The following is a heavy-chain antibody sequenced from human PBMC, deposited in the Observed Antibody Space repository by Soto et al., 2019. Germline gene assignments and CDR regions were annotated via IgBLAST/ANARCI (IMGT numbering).Heavy chain of an antibody. CDR1: GGSLSSGDYC. CDR2: IYYSGST. CDR3: ARLLYDSRGYYYFDY. Sequence: TLSLTCTVSGGSLSSGDYCWSWIRQPTGQGLEWIGYIYYSGSTYYNPSLKSRVTISVDTSKNQFSLKLSSVTAADTAVYYCARLLYDSRGYYYFDYWGQGTLVTVPS. V-gene: IGHV4-30-4*01. D-gene: IGHD3-22*01. J-gene: IGHJ4*02.